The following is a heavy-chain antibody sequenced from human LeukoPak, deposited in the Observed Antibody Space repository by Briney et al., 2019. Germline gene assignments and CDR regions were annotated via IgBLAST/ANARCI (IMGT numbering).Heavy chain of an antibody. D-gene: IGHD3-10*01. CDR2: INTNTGNP. CDR3: ARDITMVRGVITANWFDP. CDR1: GYTFTSYA. Sequence: ASVKVSCKASGYTFTSYAMNWVRQAPGQGLEWMGWINTNTGNPTYAQGFTGRFVFSLDTSVSTAYLQICSLKAEDTAVYHCARDITMVRGVITANWFDPWGQGTLVTVSS. J-gene: IGHJ5*02. V-gene: IGHV7-4-1*01.